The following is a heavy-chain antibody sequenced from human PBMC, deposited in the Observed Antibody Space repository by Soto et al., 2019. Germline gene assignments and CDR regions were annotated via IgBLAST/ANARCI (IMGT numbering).Heavy chain of an antibody. D-gene: IGHD2-8*01. CDR2: ISGSGGSP. CDR3: AKARCTTSNCYVPDY. J-gene: IGHJ4*02. Sequence: GGSLRLSCASSGFSFSTYTMSWVRRAPGKGLEWVSAISGSGGSPSYAESVQGRITISRDNPKKTLYLQMNSLRAEYTAVYYCAKARCTTSNCYVPDYWGQGTLVTVSS. CDR1: GFSFSTYT. V-gene: IGHV3-23*01.